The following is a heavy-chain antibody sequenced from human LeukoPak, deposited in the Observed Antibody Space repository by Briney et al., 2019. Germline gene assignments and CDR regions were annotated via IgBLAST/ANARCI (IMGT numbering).Heavy chain of an antibody. CDR2: ISAYNGNT. D-gene: IGHD5-12*01. J-gene: IGHJ5*02. CDR1: GYTFTIYG. CDR3: ARDVGSRDIDWFDP. Sequence: ASVKVSFKASGYTFTIYGISWVRQAPGQGLEWMGWISAYNGNTNYAQKLQGRVTMTTDTSTSTAYMELRSLRSDDTAVYYCARDVGSRDIDWFDPWGQGTLVTVSS. V-gene: IGHV1-18*01.